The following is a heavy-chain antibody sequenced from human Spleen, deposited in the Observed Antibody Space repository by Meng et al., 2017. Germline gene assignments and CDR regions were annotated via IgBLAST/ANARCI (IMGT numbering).Heavy chain of an antibody. CDR3: ARGTATLDF. J-gene: IGHJ4*01. Sequence: QVQLQQSGPGLVNPSQTLSLTCAISGDSVSSNSVAWNWIRQSPSRGLEWLGRTYYRSRWYKDYAVSVKSRITINPDTSKNEFSLQLNSVTPEDTAVYFCARGTATLDFWGHGTLVTVSS. CDR2: TYYRSRWYK. V-gene: IGHV6-1*01. D-gene: IGHD2-15*01. CDR1: GDSVSSNSVA.